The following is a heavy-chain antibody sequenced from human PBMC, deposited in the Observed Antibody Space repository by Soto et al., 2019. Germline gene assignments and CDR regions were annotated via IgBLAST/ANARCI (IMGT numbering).Heavy chain of an antibody. CDR3: ARDLWGYCGTDCYPLDV. CDR2: IYYSGST. Sequence: PSETLSLTCTVSGGSFSSGSYCWSWIRQHPGKGLEWIGYIYYSGSTYYNPSLKSRVTMSADTSKNQFSLKLSSVTAADTAVYYCARDLWGYCGTDCYPLDVWGQGTTVTVSS. V-gene: IGHV4-31*03. D-gene: IGHD2-21*02. J-gene: IGHJ6*02. CDR1: GGSFSSGSYC.